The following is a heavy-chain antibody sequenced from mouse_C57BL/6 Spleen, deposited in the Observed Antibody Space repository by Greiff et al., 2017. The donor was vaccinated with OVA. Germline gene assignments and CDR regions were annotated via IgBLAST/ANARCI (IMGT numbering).Heavy chain of an antibody. D-gene: IGHD2-3*01. CDR2: IRSKSSNYAT. Sequence: EVQRVESGGGLVQPKGSLKLSCAASGFTFNTYAMHWVRQAPGKGLEWVARIRSKSSNYATYYADSVKDRFTISRDDSQSMLYLQMNNLKTEDTAMYYCVRGEDDGYSLYYAMDYWGQGTSVTVSS. J-gene: IGHJ4*01. V-gene: IGHV10-3*01. CDR1: GFTFNTYA. CDR3: VRGEDDGYSLYYAMDY.